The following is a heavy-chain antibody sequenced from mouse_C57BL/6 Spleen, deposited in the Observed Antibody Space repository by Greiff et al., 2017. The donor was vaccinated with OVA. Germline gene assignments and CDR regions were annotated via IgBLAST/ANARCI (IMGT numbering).Heavy chain of an antibody. V-gene: IGHV5-12*01. CDR1: GFTFSDYY. Sequence: DVLLVESGGGLVQPGGSLKLSCAASGFTFSDYYMYWVRQTPEKRLEWVAYISNGGGSTYYPDTVKGRFTISRDNAKNTLYLHMSRLKSEDTAMYYCAGLRGFAYWGQGTLVTVSA. D-gene: IGHD1-1*01. CDR2: ISNGGGST. J-gene: IGHJ3*01. CDR3: AGLRGFAY.